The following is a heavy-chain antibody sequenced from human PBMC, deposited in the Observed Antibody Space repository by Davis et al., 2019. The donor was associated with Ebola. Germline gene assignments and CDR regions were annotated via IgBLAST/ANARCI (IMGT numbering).Heavy chain of an antibody. CDR1: GYTFTSYA. Sequence: ASVKVSCKASGYTFTSYAMHWVRQAPGQRLEWMGWINAGNGNTKYSQKFQGRVTITRDTSASTAYMELSSLRSEDTAVYYCARDLPDDGLFDYWGQGTLVTVSS. V-gene: IGHV1-3*01. J-gene: IGHJ4*01. D-gene: IGHD5-12*01. CDR2: INAGNGNT. CDR3: ARDLPDDGLFDY.